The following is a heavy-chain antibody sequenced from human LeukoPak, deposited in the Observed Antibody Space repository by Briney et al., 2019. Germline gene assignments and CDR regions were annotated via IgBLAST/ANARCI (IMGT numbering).Heavy chain of an antibody. D-gene: IGHD3-16*01. Sequence: GGTLRLSCAASGFTFSTYSMNWVRQAPGKRPERVSSISSSSSYIYYADSVKGRFTVSRDNAKNSLYLQMNSLRAEDTAVYYCARERRDRYDYDANVFDYWGQGTLVTVSS. V-gene: IGHV3-21*01. CDR1: GFTFSTYS. CDR2: ISSSSSYI. J-gene: IGHJ4*02. CDR3: ARERRDRYDYDANVFDY.